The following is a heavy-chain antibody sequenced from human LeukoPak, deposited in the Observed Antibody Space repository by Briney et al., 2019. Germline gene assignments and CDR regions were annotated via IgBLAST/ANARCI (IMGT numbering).Heavy chain of an antibody. CDR3: ARAPLAAAGLDY. J-gene: IGHJ4*02. Sequence: GGSLRLSCAASGFTFSNYGMTWVRQAPGKGLEWVSSISGSAATISYADSVKGRFTISRDNSKNTLSLQMNSLRAEDTAVYYCARAPLAAAGLDYWGQGTLVTVSS. V-gene: IGHV3-23*01. CDR2: ISGSAATI. CDR1: GFTFSNYG. D-gene: IGHD6-13*01.